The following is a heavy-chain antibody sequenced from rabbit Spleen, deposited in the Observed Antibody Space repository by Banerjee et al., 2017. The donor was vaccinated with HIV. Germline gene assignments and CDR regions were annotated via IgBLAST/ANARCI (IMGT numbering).Heavy chain of an antibody. D-gene: IGHD2-1*01. J-gene: IGHJ4*01. CDR3: ATYVDYDGDFNL. CDR2: IDTGFGGTT. CDR1: GFSFSGSYY. V-gene: IGHV1S45*01. Sequence: QEQLVESGGGLVQPEGSLTLACTAFGFSFSGSYYMCWVRQAPGKGLEWIACIDTGFGGTTYYASWAKGRFTISKTSSTTVTLQMTSLTAADTATYFCATYVDYDGDFNLWGPGTLVTVS.